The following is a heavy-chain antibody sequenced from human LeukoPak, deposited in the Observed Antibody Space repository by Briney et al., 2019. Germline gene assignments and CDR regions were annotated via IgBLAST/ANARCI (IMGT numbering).Heavy chain of an antibody. D-gene: IGHD2-2*01. J-gene: IGHJ6*03. V-gene: IGHV3-21*01. CDR3: TRDVFATVPAASYYYIDV. CDR1: GFTFRRFI. CDR2: LPSSSTYI. Sequence: PGRSLRLACEASGFTFRRFIMSWVRQAPGQGLDWVSFLPSSSTYIYYADAVKGRFTISRDNAKNSLYLQMNSLRAEDTAVYYCTRDVFATVPAASYYYIDVWGKGTTVTVSS.